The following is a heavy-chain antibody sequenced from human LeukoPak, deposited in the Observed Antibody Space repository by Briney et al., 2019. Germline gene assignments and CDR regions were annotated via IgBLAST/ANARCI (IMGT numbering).Heavy chain of an antibody. CDR3: ARALSRGYSGYDYGLGY. CDR2: INPNSGGT. J-gene: IGHJ4*02. D-gene: IGHD5-12*01. Sequence: ASVKVSCKASGYIFTDYYIHWVRQAPGQGLEWMGRINPNSGGTNYAQKFQGRVTVTRDTPSTTVYMELNSLRSDDTAVYYCARALSRGYSGYDYGLGYWGQGTLVTVSS. CDR1: GYIFTDYY. V-gene: IGHV1-2*06.